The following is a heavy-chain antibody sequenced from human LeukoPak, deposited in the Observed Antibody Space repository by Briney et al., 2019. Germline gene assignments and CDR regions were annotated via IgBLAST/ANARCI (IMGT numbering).Heavy chain of an antibody. V-gene: IGHV4-30-4*01. CDR1: GGSISSGDYY. Sequence: SQTLSLTCTVSGGSISSGDYYWSWIRQPPGKGLEWIGYIYYSGSTYYNPSLKSRVTISVDMSKNQFSLKLSSVTAADTAVYYCARVVVPAAIDYWGQGTLVTVSS. CDR2: IYYSGST. D-gene: IGHD2-2*01. J-gene: IGHJ4*02. CDR3: ARVVVPAAIDY.